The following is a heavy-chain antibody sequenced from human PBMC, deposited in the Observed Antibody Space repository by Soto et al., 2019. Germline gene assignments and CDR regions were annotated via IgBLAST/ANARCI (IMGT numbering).Heavy chain of an antibody. Sequence: SLRLSCAASGFTFSSYAMHWVRQAPGKGLEWVAVISYDGSNKYYADSVKGRFTISRDNSKNTLYLQMNSLRAEDTAVYYCANPYCGGDCYSGFQQWGQGTLVTLSS. D-gene: IGHD2-21*02. J-gene: IGHJ1*01. CDR3: ANPYCGGDCYSGFQQ. V-gene: IGHV3-30-3*01. CDR2: ISYDGSNK. CDR1: GFTFSSYA.